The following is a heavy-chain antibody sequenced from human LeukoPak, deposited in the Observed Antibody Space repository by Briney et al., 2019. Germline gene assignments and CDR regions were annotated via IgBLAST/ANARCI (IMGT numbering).Heavy chain of an antibody. CDR3: ARDRSYDFWSGYSTPDY. Sequence: TGGSLRLSCAASGFTFSTYAMSWVRQAPGKGLEWVAVIWYDGSNKYYADSVKGRFTISRDNSKNTLDLQMNSLRAEDTAVYYCARDRSYDFWSGYSTPDYWGQGTLVTVSS. J-gene: IGHJ4*02. D-gene: IGHD3-3*01. CDR1: GFTFSTYA. CDR2: IWYDGSNK. V-gene: IGHV3-33*08.